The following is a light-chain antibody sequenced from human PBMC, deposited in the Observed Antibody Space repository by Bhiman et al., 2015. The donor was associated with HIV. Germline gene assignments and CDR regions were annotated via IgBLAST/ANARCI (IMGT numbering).Light chain of an antibody. J-gene: IGLJ1*01. Sequence: SYELTQPPSVSVSPGQTASITCSGDKLGHKYACWFQQKPGQAPILVIYYNSDRASGIPERFSGSNSGNTATLTISRVEAGDEADYYCQVWDSSRDHYVFGTGTKVTVL. CDR3: QVWDSSRDHYV. CDR1: KLGHKY. V-gene: IGLV3-1*01. CDR2: YNS.